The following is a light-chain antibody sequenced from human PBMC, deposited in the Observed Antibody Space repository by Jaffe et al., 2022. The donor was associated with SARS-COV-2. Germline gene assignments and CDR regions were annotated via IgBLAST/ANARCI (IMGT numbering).Light chain of an antibody. CDR1: QSISSY. V-gene: IGKV1-39*01. CDR3: QQSYSAPPYT. Sequence: DIQMTQSPSSLSASVGDRVSITCRASQSISSYLNWYQQRPGKAPKLLISAASSLQSGVPSRFSGSGSGTDFTLTISSLQPEDFATYYCQQSYSAPPYTFGQGTMLEIK. J-gene: IGKJ2*01. CDR2: AAS.